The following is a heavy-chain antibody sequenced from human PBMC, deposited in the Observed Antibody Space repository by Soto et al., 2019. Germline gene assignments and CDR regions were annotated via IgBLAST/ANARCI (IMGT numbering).Heavy chain of an antibody. J-gene: IGHJ6*02. CDR1: GFSFSSYG. V-gene: IGHV3-30*03. D-gene: IGHD1-1*01. CDR3: AGALENPYFFYGLNV. Sequence: QGQLVESGGGVGQPGKSLRLSCAASGFSFSSYGMEWVRLAPGKGLEWVTATTYDGGIKHYVDFMKGRFTISRDNSKNLLYLQMNSLRVEGTARYYCAGALENPYFFYGLNVWGQGTTVTVSS. CDR2: TTYDGGIK.